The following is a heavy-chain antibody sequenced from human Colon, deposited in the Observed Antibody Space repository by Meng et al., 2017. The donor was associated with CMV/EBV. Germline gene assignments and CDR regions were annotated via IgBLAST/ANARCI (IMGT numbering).Heavy chain of an antibody. CDR2: ISSSSSQI. D-gene: IGHD2-21*02. CDR3: ARDPNLSDRGWLDP. Sequence: GESLKISCAASGFTFSSYSMNWVRQAPGKGLEWVSSISSSSSQIFYADSVKGRFTISRDNAKNSLYLQMSSLTTEDTAVYYCARDPNLSDRGWLDPWGQGTLVPSPQ. J-gene: IGHJ5*02. V-gene: IGHV3-21*01. CDR1: GFTFSSYS.